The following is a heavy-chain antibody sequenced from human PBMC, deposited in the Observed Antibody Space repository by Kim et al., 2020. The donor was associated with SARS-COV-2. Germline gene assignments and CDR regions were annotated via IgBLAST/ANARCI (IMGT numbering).Heavy chain of an antibody. CDR1: GGTFSSYA. CDR2: IIPILGIA. D-gene: IGHD2-2*02. CDR3: ARDGVRYCSSTSCYTRDYY. V-gene: IGHV1-69*04. J-gene: IGHJ6*01. Sequence: SVKVSCKASGGTFSSYAISWVRQAPGQGLEWMGRIIPILGIANYAQKFQGRVTMTADKSTSTAYMELSSLRSEDTAVYYCARDGVRYCSSTSCYTRDYY.